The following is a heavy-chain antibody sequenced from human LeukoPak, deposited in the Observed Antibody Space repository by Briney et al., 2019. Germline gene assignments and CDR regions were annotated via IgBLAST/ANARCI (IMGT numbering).Heavy chain of an antibody. V-gene: IGHV3-11*01. Sequence: GGSLRLSCAASGFTFSDYYMSWIRQAPGKGLEWVSYISSSGSTIYYADSVKGRFTISRDNAKNSLYLQMNSLRAEDPAVYYCARGYSSGWGYYFDFWGQGTLVTVSS. CDR1: GFTFSDYY. D-gene: IGHD6-19*01. CDR2: ISSSGSTI. CDR3: ARGYSSGWGYYFDF. J-gene: IGHJ4*02.